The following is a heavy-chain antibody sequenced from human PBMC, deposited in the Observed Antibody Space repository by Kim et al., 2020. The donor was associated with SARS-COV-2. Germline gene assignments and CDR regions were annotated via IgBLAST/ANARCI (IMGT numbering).Heavy chain of an antibody. CDR2: IYHSGST. CDR1: GYSISSGYY. Sequence: SETLSLTCTVSGYSISSGYYWGWIRQPPGKGLEWIGSIYHSGSTYYNPSLKSRVTISVDTSKNQFSLKLSSVTAADTAVYYCARDPRRDGYNSWGQGTLV. CDR3: ARDPRRDGYNS. D-gene: IGHD5-12*01. J-gene: IGHJ4*02. V-gene: IGHV4-38-2*02.